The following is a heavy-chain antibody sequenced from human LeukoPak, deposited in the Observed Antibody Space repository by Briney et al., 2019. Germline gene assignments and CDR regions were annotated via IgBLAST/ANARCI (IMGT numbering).Heavy chain of an antibody. CDR2: ISSSSSYI. Sequence: GGSLRLSCAASGFTFSSYSMNWVRQAPGKGLEWVSSISSSSSYIYYADSVKGRFTISRDNAKNSLYLQMNSLRAEDTAVYYCARGPGITGTIGWGQGTLVTVSS. D-gene: IGHD1-7*01. J-gene: IGHJ4*02. CDR3: ARGPGITGTIG. V-gene: IGHV3-21*01. CDR1: GFTFSSYS.